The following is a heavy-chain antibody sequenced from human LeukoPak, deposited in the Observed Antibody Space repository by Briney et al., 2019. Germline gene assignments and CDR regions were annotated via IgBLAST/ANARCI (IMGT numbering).Heavy chain of an antibody. CDR3: ARGYPLNRH. D-gene: IGHD1-1*01. CDR1: GFTFSSYG. Sequence: GGSLRLSCEASGFTFSSYGMSWVRQAPGKGLEWVANIKQDGSEKYYVDSVKGRFTISRDNAKNSLYLQMNSLRAEDTAVYYCARGYPLNRHWGQGTLVTVSS. J-gene: IGHJ4*02. V-gene: IGHV3-7*01. CDR2: IKQDGSEK.